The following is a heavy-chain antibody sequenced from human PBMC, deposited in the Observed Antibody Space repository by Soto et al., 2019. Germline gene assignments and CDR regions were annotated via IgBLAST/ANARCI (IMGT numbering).Heavy chain of an antibody. CDR1: GYTXTEHY. V-gene: IGHV1-69-2*01. J-gene: IGHJ4*02. D-gene: IGHD3-10*01. CDR2: VDPEQSET. CDR3: AYGSGSYLHYFEY. Sequence: XKVSYKGAGYTXTEHYVDWGQQAPGKGLEWLGLVDPEQSETISAEKLQGRVTITADTSTDTAYMELRSLRSEDTGVYYCAYGSGSYLHYFEYWGQGTLGTVSS.